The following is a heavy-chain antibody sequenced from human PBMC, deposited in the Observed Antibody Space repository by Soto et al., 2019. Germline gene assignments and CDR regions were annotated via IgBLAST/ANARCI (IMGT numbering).Heavy chain of an antibody. Sequence: GDSLKISCKGSGYTFTSYWIGWVRQMPGKGLEWMGIIYPGNSDTRYSPSFQGQVTISADKSISTAYLQWSSLKASDTALYYCARHEGTKVPDYLHRETLGTVAS. CDR3: ARHEGTKVPDY. CDR1: GYTFTSYW. V-gene: IGHV5-51*01. D-gene: IGHD2-8*01. CDR2: IYPGNSDT. J-gene: IGHJ4*02.